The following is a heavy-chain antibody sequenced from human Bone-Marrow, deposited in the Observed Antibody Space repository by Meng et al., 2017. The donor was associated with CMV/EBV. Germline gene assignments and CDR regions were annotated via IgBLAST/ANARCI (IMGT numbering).Heavy chain of an antibody. CDR1: GFTFSSYA. D-gene: IGHD6-19*01. J-gene: IGHJ5*02. Sequence: GESLKISCAASGFTFSSYAMSWVRQAPGKGLEWVSGINWNGGSTGYADSVKGRFTISRDNAKNSLYLQMNSLRAEDTALYYCARDRGGRWLVRGSSNWFDPWGQGTLVTVSS. CDR3: ARDRGGRWLVRGSSNWFDP. V-gene: IGHV3-20*04. CDR2: INWNGGST.